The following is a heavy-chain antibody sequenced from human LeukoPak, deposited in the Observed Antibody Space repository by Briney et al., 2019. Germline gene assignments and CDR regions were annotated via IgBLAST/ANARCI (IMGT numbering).Heavy chain of an antibody. CDR3: ARDQLLQDFDY. D-gene: IGHD2-2*01. CDR1: GYTFTSYD. V-gene: IGHV1-8*01. CDR2: MNPNSGNT. Sequence: ASVKVSCKASGYTFTSYDINWVRQATGQGREWVGWMNPNSGNTGYAQKFQGRVTMTRNTSISTAYMELSSLRSEDTAVYYCARDQLLQDFDYWGQGTLVTVSS. J-gene: IGHJ4*02.